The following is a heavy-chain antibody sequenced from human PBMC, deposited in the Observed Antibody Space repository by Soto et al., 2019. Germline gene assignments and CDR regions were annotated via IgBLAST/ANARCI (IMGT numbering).Heavy chain of an antibody. J-gene: IGHJ5*02. CDR3: ARGSGSGSYGDWFDP. Sequence: GASVKVSCKASGGTFSSYAISWVRQAPGQGLEWMGGIIPIFGTANYAQKFQGRVTITADESTSTAYMELSSLRSEDTAVYYCARGSGSGSYGDWFDPWGQGTLVTVSS. V-gene: IGHV1-69*13. CDR2: IIPIFGTA. D-gene: IGHD3-10*01. CDR1: GGTFSSYA.